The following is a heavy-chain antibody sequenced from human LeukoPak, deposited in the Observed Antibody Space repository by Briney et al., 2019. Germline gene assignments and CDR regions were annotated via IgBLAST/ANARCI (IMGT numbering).Heavy chain of an antibody. CDR2: INGDGRNI. CDR3: ARVYYDSSGYYSFDY. D-gene: IGHD3-22*01. V-gene: IGHV3-74*01. J-gene: IGHJ4*02. CDR1: GFTFSSYW. Sequence: GGSLRLSCVASGFTFSSYWMHWVRQDPRKGLVWVSRINGDGRNINYADSVRGRFTISRDNAKNTLYLQMNSLRAEDTAVYYCARVYYDSSGYYSFDYWGQGTLVTVSS.